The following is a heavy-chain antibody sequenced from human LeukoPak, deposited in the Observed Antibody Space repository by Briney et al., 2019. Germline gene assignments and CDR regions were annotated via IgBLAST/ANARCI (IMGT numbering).Heavy chain of an antibody. CDR1: GGSTSNSF. Sequence: SETLSLTCTVSGGSTSNSFWSWIRQPAEKGLEWIGRIYTDGSTNSNPSLRSRLTMSLDTSKNQFSLKLTSVTAADTAVYFCARAPSGCGGTCAFDYWGQGTLVTVSS. V-gene: IGHV4-4*07. J-gene: IGHJ4*02. CDR3: ARAPSGCGGTCAFDY. CDR2: IYTDGST. D-gene: IGHD2-15*01.